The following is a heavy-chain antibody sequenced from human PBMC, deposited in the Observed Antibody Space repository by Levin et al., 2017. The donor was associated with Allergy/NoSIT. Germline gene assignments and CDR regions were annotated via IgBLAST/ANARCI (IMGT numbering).Heavy chain of an antibody. V-gene: IGHV3-23*01. CDR1: GFTFSSYA. CDR2: ISGSGGST. Sequence: GGSLRLSCAASGFTFSSYAMSWVRQAPGKGLEWVSAISGSGGSTYYADSVKGRFTISRDNSKNTLYLQMNSLRAEDTAVYYCANGLHSYDYYYYGMDVWGQGTTVTVSS. J-gene: IGHJ6*02. CDR3: ANGLHSYDYYYYGMDV. D-gene: IGHD3-16*01.